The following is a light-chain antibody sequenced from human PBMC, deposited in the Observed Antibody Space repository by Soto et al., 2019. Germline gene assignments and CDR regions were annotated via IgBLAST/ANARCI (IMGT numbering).Light chain of an antibody. CDR3: QEANSFT. J-gene: IGKJ4*01. Sequence: QMNQSPSSVSASVGDRVTMTCRASQPVTSWLAWYQQRPGEAPTLLFYAISSLQTGVPSRLSGSGSGTDFTLTISRRQPEDFASYYCQEANSFTFGGGNKVEIK. CDR1: QPVTSW. CDR2: AIS. V-gene: IGKV1-12*02.